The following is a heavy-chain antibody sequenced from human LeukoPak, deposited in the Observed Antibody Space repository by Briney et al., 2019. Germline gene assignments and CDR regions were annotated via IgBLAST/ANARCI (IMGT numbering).Heavy chain of an antibody. Sequence: ASVKVSCKASGYTFTSHGISWVRQAPGQGLEWMGWISVYNGNTNYAQKLQGRVTMTTDTSTSTAYMELRSLRSDDTAVYYCARDQLSRGVWFDPWGQGTLVTVSS. D-gene: IGHD1-1*01. V-gene: IGHV1-18*01. CDR2: ISVYNGNT. CDR3: ARDQLSRGVWFDP. CDR1: GYTFTSHG. J-gene: IGHJ5*02.